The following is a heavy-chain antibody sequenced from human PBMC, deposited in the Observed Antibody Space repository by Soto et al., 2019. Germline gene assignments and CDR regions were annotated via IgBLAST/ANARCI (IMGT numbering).Heavy chain of an antibody. Sequence: EVQLVESGGGLVQPGGSLRLSCAASGFTFSRYWMSWVRQAPGKGLEWVANIKQDGSEKYYVDSVKGRFTISRDNAKNSLYLQMNSLRAEDTAVYYCARDGDYDFWSGYWAYWGQGTLVTVSS. D-gene: IGHD3-3*01. J-gene: IGHJ4*02. CDR1: GFTFSRYW. CDR2: IKQDGSEK. V-gene: IGHV3-7*01. CDR3: ARDGDYDFWSGYWAY.